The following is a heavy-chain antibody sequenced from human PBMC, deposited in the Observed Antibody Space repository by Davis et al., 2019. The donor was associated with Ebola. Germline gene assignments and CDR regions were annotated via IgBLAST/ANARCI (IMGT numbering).Heavy chain of an antibody. Sequence: SETLSLTCTVSGGSFSHYYWTWIRQPPGKGLEWIGNIYYSGSTNYNPSLKSRVTISVDTSKNQFSLKLSSVTAADTAVYYCARHVCVYCSSWYFHYWGQGTLVTVSS. D-gene: IGHD6-13*01. V-gene: IGHV4-59*08. CDR1: GGSFSHYY. CDR3: ARHVCVYCSSWYFHY. CDR2: IYYSGST. J-gene: IGHJ4*02.